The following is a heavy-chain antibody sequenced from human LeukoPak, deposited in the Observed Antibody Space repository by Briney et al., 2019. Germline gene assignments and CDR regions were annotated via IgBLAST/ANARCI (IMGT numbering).Heavy chain of an antibody. D-gene: IGHD3-10*01. V-gene: IGHV4-59*01. CDR2: IYYSGST. CDR3: ARALRITMVRGVITNGGYDY. J-gene: IGHJ4*02. CDR1: GGSISSYY. Sequence: SETLSLTCTVSGGSISSYYWSWIRQPPGKGLEWIGYIYYSGSTNYNPSLKSRVTISVDTSKNQFSLKLSSVTAADTAVYYCARALRITMVRGVITNGGYDYWGQGTLVTVSS.